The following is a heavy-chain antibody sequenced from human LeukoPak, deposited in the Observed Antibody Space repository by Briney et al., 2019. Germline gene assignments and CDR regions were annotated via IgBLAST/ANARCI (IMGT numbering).Heavy chain of an antibody. CDR1: GFTVSSNY. CDR3: ARGNWNYPFDY. CDR2: IYSGAST. V-gene: IGHV3-53*01. J-gene: IGHJ4*02. D-gene: IGHD1-7*01. Sequence: GGSLRLSCAASGFTVSSNYMSWVRQAPGKGLEWVSVIYSGASTYYADSVEGRFTISRDNSKNTLYLQMNSLRAEDTAVYYCARGNWNYPFDYWGQGTLVTVSS.